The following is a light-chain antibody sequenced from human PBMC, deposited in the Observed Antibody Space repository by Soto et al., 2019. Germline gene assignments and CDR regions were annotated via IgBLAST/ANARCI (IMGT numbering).Light chain of an antibody. J-gene: IGLJ3*02. Sequence: QSVLTQPASVSGSPGQSITISCTGTSSDIGSYNYVSWYQQHPGRAPKLMIFDVSNRPSGVSNRFSGSKSGNTASLTISGLQAEDEADYYCSSYTISNPWVFGGGTKVTVL. CDR3: SSYTISNPWV. CDR2: DVS. V-gene: IGLV2-14*01. CDR1: SSDIGSYNY.